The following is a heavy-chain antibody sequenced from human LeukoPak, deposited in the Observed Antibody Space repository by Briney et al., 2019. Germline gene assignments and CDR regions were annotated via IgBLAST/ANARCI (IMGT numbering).Heavy chain of an antibody. Sequence: HSGGSLRLSCAASGFTVSSNYMSWVRQAPGKGLEWVSVIYSGGSTYYADSVKGRFTISRDNSKNTLYLQMNSLRAEDTAVYYCARDGYCSGSSCYSTTDYWGQGTLVTVSS. J-gene: IGHJ4*02. CDR1: GFTVSSNY. CDR2: IYSGGST. V-gene: IGHV3-66*01. D-gene: IGHD2-15*01. CDR3: ARDGYCSGSSCYSTTDY.